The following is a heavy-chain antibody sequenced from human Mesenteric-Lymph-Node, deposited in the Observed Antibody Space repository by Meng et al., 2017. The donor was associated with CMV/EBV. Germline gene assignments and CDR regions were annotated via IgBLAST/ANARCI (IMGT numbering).Heavy chain of an antibody. CDR1: GGSISSSDYY. V-gene: IGHV4-39*07. CDR3: ARDPPLSAGGFDY. J-gene: IGHJ4*02. D-gene: IGHD2-15*01. CDR2: IYYSGSA. Sequence: GSLRLSCTDSGGSISSSDYYWAWIRQSPGKGLEWIGSIYYSGSAYYNPSFKSRVTISIDTSKSEFSLRLSSVTAADTAVYYCARDPPLSAGGFDYWGQGTLVTVSS.